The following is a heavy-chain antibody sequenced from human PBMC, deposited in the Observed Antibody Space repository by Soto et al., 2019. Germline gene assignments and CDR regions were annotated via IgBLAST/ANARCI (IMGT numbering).Heavy chain of an antibody. CDR3: ANILTGPTDY. J-gene: IGHJ4*02. V-gene: IGHV3-33*03. CDR2: IWYDGTKK. D-gene: IGHD1-20*01. CDR1: GFTFSSYV. Sequence: QVQVVESGGGVVQHGRSLTLSCAASGFTFSSYVMHWVRQAPGKGLEWVADIWYDGTKKHYADSVKGRFSISRDNSKNTVDLQMSRLRREDTAVYCCANILTGPTDYWGQGTLVTVSS.